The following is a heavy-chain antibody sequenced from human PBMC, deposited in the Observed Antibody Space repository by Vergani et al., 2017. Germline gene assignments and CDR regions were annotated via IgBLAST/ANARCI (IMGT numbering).Heavy chain of an antibody. J-gene: IGHJ4*02. CDR3: ARVEYCSSTSCYKSGGGDFDY. D-gene: IGHD2-2*02. CDR2: INPSGGST. CDR1: GYTFTSYY. V-gene: IGHV1-46*01. Sequence: QVQLVQSGAEVKKPGASVKVSCKASGYTFTSYYMHWVRQAPGQGLEWMGIINPSGGSTSYAQKFQGRVTMTRDTSTSTVYMELSSLRSEDTAVYYCARVEYCSSTSCYKSGGGDFDYWGQGTLVTVSS.